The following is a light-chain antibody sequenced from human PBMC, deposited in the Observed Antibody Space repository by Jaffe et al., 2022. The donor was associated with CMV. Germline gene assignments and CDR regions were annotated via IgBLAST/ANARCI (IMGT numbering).Light chain of an antibody. J-gene: IGLJ2*01. V-gene: IGLV2-23*02. CDR1: SSDVGIYNF. Sequence: QSALTQPASVSGSPGQSITISCTGTSSDVGIYNFVSWYQQHPDKAPKVMIYEVKKRPSGISERFSGSKSGNTASLTISGLQAEDEADYYCCSYAGSGTLVFGGGTKLTVL. CDR2: EVK. CDR3: CSYAGSGTLV.